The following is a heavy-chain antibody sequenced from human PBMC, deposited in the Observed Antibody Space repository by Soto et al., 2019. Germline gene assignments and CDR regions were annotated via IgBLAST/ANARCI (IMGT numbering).Heavy chain of an antibody. CDR3: ARGDYDFWSGIYRHRNWFDP. Sequence: QVQLVESGGGVVQPGRSLRLSCAASGFTFSSYGMHWVRQAPGKGLEWVAVIWYDGSNKYYADSVKGRFNISRDNSKNTLYLQMNSLRSEDKAVYYCARGDYDFWSGIYRHRNWFDPWGQGTLVTVSS. V-gene: IGHV3-33*01. CDR2: IWYDGSNK. CDR1: GFTFSSYG. J-gene: IGHJ5*02. D-gene: IGHD3-3*01.